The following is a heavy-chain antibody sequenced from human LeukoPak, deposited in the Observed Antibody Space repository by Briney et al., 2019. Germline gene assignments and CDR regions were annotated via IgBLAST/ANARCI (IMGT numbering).Heavy chain of an antibody. CDR3: AKGYDILTGYYLDY. V-gene: IGHV3-23*01. Sequence: GGSLRLSCAASGLTFSSYAMSWVRQAPGKGLEWVSAISGSGGSTYYADSVKGRFTISRDNSKNTLYLQMNSLRAEDTAVYYCAKGYDILTGYYLDYWGQGTLVTVSS. CDR2: ISGSGGST. D-gene: IGHD3-9*01. CDR1: GLTFSSYA. J-gene: IGHJ4*02.